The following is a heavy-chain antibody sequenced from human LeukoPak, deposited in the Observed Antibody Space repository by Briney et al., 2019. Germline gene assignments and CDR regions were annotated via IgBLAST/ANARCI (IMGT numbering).Heavy chain of an antibody. CDR2: INPNSGGT. V-gene: IGHV1-2*04. D-gene: IGHD6-19*01. CDR3: ARAQGYEAVAGTREGYFDN. J-gene: IGHJ4*02. CDR1: GYTFTGYY. Sequence: GASVKVSCKASGYTFTGYYMHWVRQAPGQGLEWMGWINPNSGGTNYAQKFQGWVTMTRDTSISTAYMELSRLRSDDTAVYYCARAQGYEAVAGTREGYFDNWGQETLVTVS.